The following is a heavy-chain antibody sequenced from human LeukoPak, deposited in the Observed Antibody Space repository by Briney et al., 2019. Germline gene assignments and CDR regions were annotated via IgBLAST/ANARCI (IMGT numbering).Heavy chain of an antibody. Sequence: SETLSLTCTVSGGSISSYYWSWIRQPPGKGLEWIGYIYYSGSTNYNPSLKSRVTISVDTSKNQFSLKLSSVTATDTAVYYCARHPPGTTVLLDYWGQGTLVTVSS. J-gene: IGHJ4*02. CDR1: GGSISSYY. CDR3: ARHPPGTTVLLDY. CDR2: IYYSGST. D-gene: IGHD1-1*01. V-gene: IGHV4-59*08.